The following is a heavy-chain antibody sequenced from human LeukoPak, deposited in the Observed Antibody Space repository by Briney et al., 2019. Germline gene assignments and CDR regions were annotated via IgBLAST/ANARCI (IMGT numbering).Heavy chain of an antibody. CDR3: AMHSGSYAYESYFDY. J-gene: IGHJ4*02. Sequence: SETLSLTCTVSGGSISSSSYYWGWIRQPPGKGREWIGSIYYSGGTYYNPSLKSRVPISVDTSKNQFPLKLSSVPAADSAVYYCAMHSGSYAYESYFDYWGQGTLVTVSS. CDR1: GGSISSSSYY. CDR2: IYYSGGT. D-gene: IGHD1-26*01. V-gene: IGHV4-39*01.